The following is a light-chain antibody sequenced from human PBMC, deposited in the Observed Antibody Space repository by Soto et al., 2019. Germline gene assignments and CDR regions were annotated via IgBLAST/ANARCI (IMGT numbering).Light chain of an antibody. CDR3: QQYGSSPLLT. CDR1: QSVSSSY. J-gene: IGKJ4*01. V-gene: IGKV3-20*01. CDR2: GAS. Sequence: EIVLTQSPGTLSLSPGERATLSCRASQSVSSSYLAWYQQKPGRAPRLLIYGASSRATGIPDRFSGSGSGTDFTLTISRLEPEDFAVYYCQQYGSSPLLTFGGGTKVEI.